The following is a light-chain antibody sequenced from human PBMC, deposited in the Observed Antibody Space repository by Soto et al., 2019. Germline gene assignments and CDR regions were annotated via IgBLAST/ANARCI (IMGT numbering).Light chain of an antibody. Sequence: DIVLTQSPGTLSLSAGERATLSCRASQGVTSTFLAWYQRKSGRAPRLLIYGASNRATGVPDRFSGGGSGTDFTLTISSLEPEDFGVYYCQQYGSSPFTFGPGTKVDIK. CDR1: QGVTSTF. CDR3: QQYGSSPFT. CDR2: GAS. J-gene: IGKJ3*01. V-gene: IGKV3-20*01.